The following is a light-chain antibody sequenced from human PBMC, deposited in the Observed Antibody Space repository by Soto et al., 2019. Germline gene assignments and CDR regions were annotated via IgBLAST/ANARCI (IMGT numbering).Light chain of an antibody. CDR3: QLYKSYPG. J-gene: IGKJ4*01. CDR1: QSISSW. Sequence: DIPMTQSPSTLSASVGDRVTITCRASQSISSWLAWYQQKPGKAPKLLIYDASSLESGVPSRFSGSGSGTEITLTISRLQPDDFATYYCQLYKSYPGFGGGTKVPIK. CDR2: DAS. V-gene: IGKV1-5*01.